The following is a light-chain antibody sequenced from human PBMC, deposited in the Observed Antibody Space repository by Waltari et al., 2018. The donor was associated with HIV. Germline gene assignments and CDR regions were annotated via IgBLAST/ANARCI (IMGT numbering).Light chain of an antibody. V-gene: IGLV2-11*01. CDR2: DVS. J-gene: IGLJ3*02. CDR3: CSYAGSYTWV. CDR1: SSDVGGYNY. Sequence: QSALTQPRSVSGSPGQSVPISCTGTSSDVGGYNYVSWYQQHPDKAPKLMIYDVSKRPSGVPDRFSGSKSGNTASLTISGLQAEDEADYYCCSYAGSYTWVFGGGTKLTVL.